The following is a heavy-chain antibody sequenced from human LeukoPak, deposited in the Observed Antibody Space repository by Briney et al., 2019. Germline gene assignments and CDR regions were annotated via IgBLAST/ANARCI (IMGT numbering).Heavy chain of an antibody. Sequence: PGGSLRLSCAASGFTFSSYAMSWVRQAPGKGLEWVSAISGSGGSTYYADSVKDRFTISRDNSKNTLYLQMNSLRAEDTAVYYCAKDYYDSSGYGSHYGMDVWGQGTTVTVSS. J-gene: IGHJ6*02. CDR1: GFTFSSYA. D-gene: IGHD3-22*01. CDR3: AKDYYDSSGYGSHYGMDV. V-gene: IGHV3-23*01. CDR2: ISGSGGST.